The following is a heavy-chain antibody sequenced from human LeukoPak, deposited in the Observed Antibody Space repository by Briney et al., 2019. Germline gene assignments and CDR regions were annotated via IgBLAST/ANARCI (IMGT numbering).Heavy chain of an antibody. CDR2: IRYDGSNK. J-gene: IGHJ4*02. V-gene: IGHV3-30*02. CDR1: GFTFNSYG. D-gene: IGHD3-22*01. CDR3: AKESRVVMDY. Sequence: PGGSLRLSCAASGFTFNSYGIHWVRQAPGKGLEWVAFIRYDGSNKYYADSVKGRFTISRDNSKNTLYLQMNSLRVEDTAVYYCAKESRVVMDYWGQGTLVTVFS.